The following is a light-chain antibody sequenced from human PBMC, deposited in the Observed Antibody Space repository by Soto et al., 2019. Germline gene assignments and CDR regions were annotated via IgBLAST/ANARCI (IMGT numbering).Light chain of an antibody. J-gene: IGLJ2*01. CDR1: NIGSKG. V-gene: IGLV3-21*04. CDR3: QVWHSSSDPVV. Sequence: SYELTQPPSVSVAPGETATITCGGNNIGSKGVHWYQQKPGQAPMMVISYDIDRPSGIPERFSGSNSGNTATLTISWVEAGDEADYYCQVWHSSSDPVVFGGGTKLTV. CDR2: YDI.